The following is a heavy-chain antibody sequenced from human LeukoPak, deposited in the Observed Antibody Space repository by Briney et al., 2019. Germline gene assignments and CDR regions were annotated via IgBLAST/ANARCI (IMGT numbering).Heavy chain of an antibody. J-gene: IGHJ4*02. CDR2: ISYDGSNK. CDR1: GFTFSSYA. V-gene: IGHV3-30*18. D-gene: IGHD3-9*01. CDR3: AKDHDILTGYYLDY. Sequence: PGRSLRLSCAASGFTFSSYAIHWVRQAPGKGLEWVAVISYDGSNKFYADSVKGRFTVSRDNAKNTVYRQMNSLRAEDTAVYYCAKDHDILTGYYLDYWGQGTLVTVSS.